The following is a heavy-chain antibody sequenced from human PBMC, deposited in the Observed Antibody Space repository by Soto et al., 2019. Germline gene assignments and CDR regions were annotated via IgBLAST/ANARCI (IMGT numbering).Heavy chain of an antibody. J-gene: IGHJ4*02. CDR3: GKDKRGSYYFWSGPAYYFDY. Sequence: QVQLVESGGGGVQPGRSLRLSCAASGFTFSSYGMHWVRQAPGKGLEWVAVISYDGSNKYYADSVKGRFTISRDNSKNTLYLQMNSLRAEDTAVYYCGKDKRGSYYFWSGPAYYFDYWGQGTLVTVSS. D-gene: IGHD3-3*01. V-gene: IGHV3-30*18. CDR2: ISYDGSNK. CDR1: GFTFSSYG.